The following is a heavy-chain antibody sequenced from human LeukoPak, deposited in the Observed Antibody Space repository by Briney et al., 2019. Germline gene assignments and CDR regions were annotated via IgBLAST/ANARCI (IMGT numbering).Heavy chain of an antibody. Sequence: GGSLRLSCAASGFTFSSYWMHWVRQVPGKGLEWVAVISYDGSKKYYADYVKGRFTISRDKSKNTLYLQMNSLRAEDTAVYYCAKWGYSGQFDYWGQGTLVTVSS. J-gene: IGHJ4*02. D-gene: IGHD1-26*01. V-gene: IGHV3-30*18. CDR3: AKWGYSGQFDY. CDR1: GFTFSSYW. CDR2: ISYDGSKK.